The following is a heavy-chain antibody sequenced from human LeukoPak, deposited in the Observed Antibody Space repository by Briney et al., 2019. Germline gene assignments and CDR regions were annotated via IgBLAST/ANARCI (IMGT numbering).Heavy chain of an antibody. CDR3: ATHDFY. Sequence: ASVKVSCKVSGYTLTELSLHWVRQAPGKGLEWMGGFDSEDSKTIYAQNFEGRVTMTEGTSTDTVYMEVRSLRSEDTAIYYCATHDFYWGQGTLVTVSS. CDR1: GYTLTELS. CDR2: FDSEDSKT. D-gene: IGHD2-21*02. V-gene: IGHV1-24*01. J-gene: IGHJ4*02.